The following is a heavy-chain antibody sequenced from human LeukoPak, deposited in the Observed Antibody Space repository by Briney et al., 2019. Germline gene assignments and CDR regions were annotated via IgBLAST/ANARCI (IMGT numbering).Heavy chain of an antibody. V-gene: IGHV3-74*01. J-gene: IGHJ4*02. D-gene: IGHD1-14*01. CDR1: GFTFTTSW. CDR2: IESDGTST. Sequence: GGSLRLPCAASGFTFTTSWMHWFRQAPGKGLVWVSRIESDGTSTTYADSVKGRFTISRDNAKNTLYLQMNSLRAEDTAVYYCAMETTSYFDYWGQGTLVTVSS. CDR3: AMETTSYFDY.